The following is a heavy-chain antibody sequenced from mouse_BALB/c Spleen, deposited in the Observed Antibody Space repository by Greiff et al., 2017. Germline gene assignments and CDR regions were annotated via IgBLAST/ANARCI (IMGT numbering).Heavy chain of an antibody. CDR1: GFTFSSYA. V-gene: IGHV5-9-3*01. J-gene: IGHJ2*01. CDR3: ARHYYGSNFDY. CDR2: ISSGGSYT. D-gene: IGHD1-1*01. Sequence: DVMLVESGGGLVKPGGSLKLSCAASGFTFSSYAMSWVRQTPEKRLEWVATISSGGSYTYYPDSVKGRFTISRDNAKNTLYLQMSSLRSEDTAMYYCARHYYGSNFDYWGQGTTLTVSS.